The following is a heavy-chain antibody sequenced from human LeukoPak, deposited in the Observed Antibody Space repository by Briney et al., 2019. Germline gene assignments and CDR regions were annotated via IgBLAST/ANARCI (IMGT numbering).Heavy chain of an antibody. CDR2: INHDGSTT. D-gene: IGHD1-1*01. V-gene: IGHV3-74*01. J-gene: IGHJ4*02. CDR3: AREGAHLFPYN. Sequence: GGSLRLSCAASGFTFSSYLMHWVRQAPGKGLVWVSRINHDGSTTYYADSVKGRFTISRDNAKNTLYLQMNSLRVEDTAVYYCAREGAHLFPYNRGQGTLVTVSS. CDR1: GFTFSSYL.